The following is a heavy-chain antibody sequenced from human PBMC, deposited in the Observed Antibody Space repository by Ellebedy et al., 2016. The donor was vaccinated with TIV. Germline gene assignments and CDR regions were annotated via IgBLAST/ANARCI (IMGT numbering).Heavy chain of an antibody. CDR1: GFAFDNYW. Sequence: PGGSLRLSCAASGFAFDNYWMTWVRQTPGKGLEWVANINKDGSETYYVDSVKGRFTVSRDNAKNSLFLQMNNLRVEDTAVYYCARDGYCFGASCYYLDLWGRGTLVTVSS. D-gene: IGHD2-15*01. J-gene: IGHJ5*02. CDR2: INKDGSET. V-gene: IGHV3-7*03. CDR3: ARDGYCFGASCYYLDL.